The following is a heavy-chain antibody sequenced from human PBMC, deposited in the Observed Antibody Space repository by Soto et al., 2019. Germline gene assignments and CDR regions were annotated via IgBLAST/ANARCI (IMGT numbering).Heavy chain of an antibody. Sequence: GWSLRLSCAASGFTFSSYAMSWVRQAPGKGLEWVSAISGSGGSTYYADSVKGRFTISRDNSKNTLYLQMNSLRAEDTAVYYCAKWRPAYCSGGSCYFDYWGQGTLVTVSS. CDR2: ISGSGGST. V-gene: IGHV3-23*01. CDR1: GFTFSSYA. CDR3: AKWRPAYCSGGSCYFDY. J-gene: IGHJ4*02. D-gene: IGHD2-15*01.